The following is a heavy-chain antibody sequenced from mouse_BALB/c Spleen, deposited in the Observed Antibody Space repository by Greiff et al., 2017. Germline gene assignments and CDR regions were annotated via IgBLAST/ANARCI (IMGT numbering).Heavy chain of an antibody. Sequence: VQLQQPGAELVKPGASVKLSCKASGYTFTSYYMYWVKQRPGQGLEWIGGINPSNGGTNFNEKFKSKATLTVDKSSSTAYMQLSSLTSEDSAVYYCTRLGIYYGNSGAWFAYWGQGTLVTVSA. J-gene: IGHJ3*01. V-gene: IGHV1S81*02. D-gene: IGHD2-1*01. CDR3: TRLGIYYGNSGAWFAY. CDR1: GYTFTSYY. CDR2: INPSNGGT.